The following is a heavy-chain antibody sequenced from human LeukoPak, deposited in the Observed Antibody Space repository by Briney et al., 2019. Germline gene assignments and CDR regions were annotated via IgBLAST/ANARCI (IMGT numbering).Heavy chain of an antibody. J-gene: IGHJ4*02. V-gene: IGHV4-59*01. D-gene: IGHD6-19*01. CDR3: ARAKKGVAGFFDY. CDR1: DDSISNYY. CDR2: IFYSWST. Sequence: PSETLSLTXTVSDDSISNYYWSWIRQPPGKGLERIGYIFYSWSTNYNPSLKGRLTISVDTSKRQFSLKLTSVTAADTAVYYCARAKKGVAGFFDYWGQGTLVTVSS.